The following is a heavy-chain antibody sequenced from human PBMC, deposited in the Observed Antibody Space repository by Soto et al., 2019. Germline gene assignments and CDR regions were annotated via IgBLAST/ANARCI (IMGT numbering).Heavy chain of an antibody. J-gene: IGHJ4*02. CDR3: AKDGSHNFDY. Sequence: QVQLVESGGGVVQPGRSLRLSCAASGFNFSHYVMHWVRQAPGKGLEWVALMSYDGSNEYYADSVKGRFTISRDNSKNTLYLQMNILRAEDTAVYYCAKDGSHNFDYWGQGTLVTVSS. CDR2: MSYDGSNE. CDR1: GFNFSHYV. V-gene: IGHV3-30*18. D-gene: IGHD1-26*01.